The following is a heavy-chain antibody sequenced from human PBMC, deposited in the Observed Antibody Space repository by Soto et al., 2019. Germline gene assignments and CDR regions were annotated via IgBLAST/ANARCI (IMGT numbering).Heavy chain of an antibody. CDR2: IYYSGST. Sequence: SETLSLTCTVSGGSISSSIYYWGWIRQPPGKGLEWIGSIYYSGSTYYNPSLKSRVTISVDTSKNQFSLKLSSVTAADTAVYYCARQGKGWGYSGYDYAFDIWGQGTMVTVSS. D-gene: IGHD5-12*01. J-gene: IGHJ3*02. CDR1: GGSISSSIYY. V-gene: IGHV4-39*01. CDR3: ARQGKGWGYSGYDYAFDI.